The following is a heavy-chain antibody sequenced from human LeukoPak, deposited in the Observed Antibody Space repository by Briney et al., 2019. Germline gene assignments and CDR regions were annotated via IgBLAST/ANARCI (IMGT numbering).Heavy chain of an antibody. J-gene: IGHJ6*03. CDR1: GGSFSGYY. CDR2: INHSGST. CDR3: ASLFKGGYYYYYMDV. D-gene: IGHD3-16*01. Sequence: SETLSLTCAVYGGSFSGYYWSWIRQPPGKGLEWIGEINHSGSTNYNPSPKSRVTISVDTSKNQFSLKLSSVTAADTAVYYCASLFKGGYYYYYMDVWGKGTTVTISS. V-gene: IGHV4-34*01.